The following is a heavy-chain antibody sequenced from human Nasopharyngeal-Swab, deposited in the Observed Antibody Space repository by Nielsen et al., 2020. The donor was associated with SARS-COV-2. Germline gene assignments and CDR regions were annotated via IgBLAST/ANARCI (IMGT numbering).Heavy chain of an antibody. J-gene: IGHJ6*02. CDR2: INPNSGGT. V-gene: IGHV1-2*06. D-gene: IGHD3-3*01. CDR3: ARVRYYDFWSGYSSYYGMDV. CDR1: GYTFTGYY. Sequence: ASVKVSCKASGYTFTGYYMHWVRQAPGQGLEWMGRINPNSGGTNYAQKFQGRVTMTRDTSISTAYMEQSRLRSDDTAVYYCARVRYYDFWSGYSSYYGMDVWGQGTTVTVSS.